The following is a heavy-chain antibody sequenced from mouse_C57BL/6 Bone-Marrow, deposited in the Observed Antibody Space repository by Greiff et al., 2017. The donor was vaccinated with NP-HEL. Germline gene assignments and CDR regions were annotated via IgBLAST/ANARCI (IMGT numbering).Heavy chain of an antibody. D-gene: IGHD1-1*01. J-gene: IGHJ3*01. CDR1: GYTFTSYG. Sequence: VKVVESGAELARPGASVKLSCKASGYTFTSYGISWVKQRTGQGLEWIGEIYPRSGNTYYNEKFKGKATLTADKSSSTAYMELRSLTSEDSAVYFCARGTPYYGSSGAYWGQGTLVTVSA. CDR3: ARGTPYYGSSGAY. V-gene: IGHV1-81*01. CDR2: IYPRSGNT.